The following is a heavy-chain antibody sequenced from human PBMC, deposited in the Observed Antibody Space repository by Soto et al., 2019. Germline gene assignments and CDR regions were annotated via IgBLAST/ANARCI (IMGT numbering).Heavy chain of an antibody. Sequence: QVQLVQSGAEVKKPGSSVKVSCKASGGTFSSYAISWVRQAPGQGLEWMGGIIPIFGTANYAQKFQGRVTITADKSTSTAYMELSSLRSEDTAVYYCARDQGGSVTTVQEGGFEYYYYYYGMDVWGQGTTVTVSS. CDR2: IIPIFGTA. CDR1: GGTFSSYA. CDR3: ARDQGGSVTTVQEGGFEYYYYYYGMDV. J-gene: IGHJ6*02. V-gene: IGHV1-69*06. D-gene: IGHD4-4*01.